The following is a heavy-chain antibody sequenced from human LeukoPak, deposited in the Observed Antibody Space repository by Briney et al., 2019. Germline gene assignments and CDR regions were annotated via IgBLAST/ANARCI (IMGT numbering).Heavy chain of an antibody. D-gene: IGHD3-9*01. CDR1: GGSISSRNYY. CDR2: ISYSGST. V-gene: IGHV4-39*01. CDR3: ARQRYYDILTGYYDVWYFDY. J-gene: IGHJ4*02. Sequence: SETLSLTCTVSGGSISSRNYYWGWIRQPPGKGLQWIGSISYSGSTYYNPSLKSRVTISVDTSNSQFSLKLSSVTAADTAVYYCARQRYYDILTGYYDVWYFDYWGQGTLVTVSS.